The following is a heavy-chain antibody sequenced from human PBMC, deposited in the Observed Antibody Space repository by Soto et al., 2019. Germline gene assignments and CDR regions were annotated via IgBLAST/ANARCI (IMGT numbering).Heavy chain of an antibody. V-gene: IGHV1-18*01. D-gene: IGHD3-10*01. CDR2: ISAYNGNT. Sequence: QVQLVQSGAEVKKPGASVKVSCKASGYTFTSYGINWVRQAPGQGLEWMGWISAYNGNTNYAQKFQGRVTMTTDTSTRTAYMELRSLRSDDTAVYYCARVPGPFGELLYGQSMDVWGQGTTVTVSS. J-gene: IGHJ6*02. CDR1: GYTFTSYG. CDR3: ARVPGPFGELLYGQSMDV.